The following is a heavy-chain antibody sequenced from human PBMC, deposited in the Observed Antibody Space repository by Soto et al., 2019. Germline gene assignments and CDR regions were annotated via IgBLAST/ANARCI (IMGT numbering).Heavy chain of an antibody. V-gene: IGHV4-34*01. CDR2: INHSGST. CDR3: ARGRGHPSPFLRFLEGGGGYYYYHGMDV. Sequence: SETLSLTCAVYGGSFSGYYWSWIRQPPGKGLEWIGEINHSGSTNYNPSLKSRVTISVDTSKNQFSLKLSSVTAADTAVYYWARGRGHPSPFLRFLEGGGGYYYYHGMDVWGQGTTVTVSS. CDR1: GGSFSGYY. D-gene: IGHD3-3*01. J-gene: IGHJ6*02.